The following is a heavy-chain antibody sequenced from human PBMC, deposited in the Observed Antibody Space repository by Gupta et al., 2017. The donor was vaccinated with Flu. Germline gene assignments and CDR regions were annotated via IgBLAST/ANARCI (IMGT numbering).Heavy chain of an antibody. CDR1: GFTSSSYD. CDR2: IGTAGDT. D-gene: IGHD3-3*01. J-gene: IGHJ2*01. V-gene: IGHV3-13*04. Sequence: EVQLVESGGGLVQPGGSLRLSCAASGFTSSSYDMPWVRQATGKGLEWVSAIGTAGDTYYPGSVKGRFTISRENAKNSLYLQMNSLRAGDTAVYYCARAGAFGVVTTNYWYFDLWGRGTLVTVSS. CDR3: ARAGAFGVVTTNYWYFDL.